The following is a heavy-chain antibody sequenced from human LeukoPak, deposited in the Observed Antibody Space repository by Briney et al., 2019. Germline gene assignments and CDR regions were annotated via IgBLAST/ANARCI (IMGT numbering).Heavy chain of an antibody. Sequence: ASVKVSCKASGYTFTGYYMHWVRQAPGQGLEWMGRINPSSGGTNYAQKFQGRVTMTRDTSISTAYMELSRLRSDDTAVYYCARMSFGGWYYYGSGSSDYWGQGTLVTVSS. CDR2: INPSSGGT. CDR1: GYTFTGYY. CDR3: ARMSFGGWYYYGSGSSDY. V-gene: IGHV1-2*06. J-gene: IGHJ4*02. D-gene: IGHD3-10*01.